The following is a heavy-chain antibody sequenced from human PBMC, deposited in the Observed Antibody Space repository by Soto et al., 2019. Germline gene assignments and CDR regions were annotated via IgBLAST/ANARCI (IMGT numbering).Heavy chain of an antibody. CDR2: ISGSGGST. Sequence: GGSLRLSCAASGFTFSSYAMSWVRQAPGKGLEWVSAISGSGGSTYYADSVKGRFTISRDNSKNTLYLQMNSLRAEDTAVYYCAKDPQGGQLWLLGIDYWGQGTLVTVSS. CDR3: AKDPQGGQLWLLGIDY. CDR1: GFTFSSYA. D-gene: IGHD5-18*01. V-gene: IGHV3-23*01. J-gene: IGHJ4*02.